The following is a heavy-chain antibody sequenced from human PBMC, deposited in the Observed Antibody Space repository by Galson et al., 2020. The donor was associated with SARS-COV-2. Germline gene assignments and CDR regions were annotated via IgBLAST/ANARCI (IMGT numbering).Heavy chain of an antibody. V-gene: IGHV5-51*01. J-gene: IGHJ4*02. CDR2: IYPGDSDT. D-gene: IGHD3-3*01. CDR1: AYSFTSNW. Sequence: GESLKISCTGSAYSFTSNWIAWVRQVPGKGLEWMGIIYPGDSDTRYSPSFHDQVSMSADTSTNTVYLQWHSLRASDTAVYYCARQDNSGFYKYEDHAGGTTPMDYWGQGTLVTVSS. CDR3: ARQDNSGFYKYEDHAGGTTPMDY.